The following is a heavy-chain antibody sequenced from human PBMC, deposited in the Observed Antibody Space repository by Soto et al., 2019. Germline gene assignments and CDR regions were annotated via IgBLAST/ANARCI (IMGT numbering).Heavy chain of an antibody. D-gene: IGHD2-15*01. J-gene: IGHJ4*02. V-gene: IGHV2-5*02. CDR3: AHRRPSAAFDY. CDR1: GFSLSTSGVG. Sequence: QITLKESGPTLVKPTQTLTLTCSFSGFSLSTSGVGVGWIRQPPGKALEWLAVIYWDYDKRYSPSLKSRLTFTKDTSKNQVVLIMTNMDPVDTATYHCAHRRPSAAFDYGGQGTLVTVSS. CDR2: IYWDYDK.